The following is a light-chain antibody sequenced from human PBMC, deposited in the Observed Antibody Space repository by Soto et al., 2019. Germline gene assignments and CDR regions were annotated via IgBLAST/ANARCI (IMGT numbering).Light chain of an antibody. CDR2: EGN. CDR3: SSYTGSSTLEV. CDR1: SSDVGSYTY. J-gene: IGLJ1*01. V-gene: IGLV2-14*02. Sequence: QSALTQPASVSGSPRQSITISCTGASSDVGSYTYVSWYQQHPGKAPKLMIYEGNHRPSGVSHRFSGSKSGNTASLTISGLQAEDEADYYCSSYTGSSTLEVFGTGTKLTVL.